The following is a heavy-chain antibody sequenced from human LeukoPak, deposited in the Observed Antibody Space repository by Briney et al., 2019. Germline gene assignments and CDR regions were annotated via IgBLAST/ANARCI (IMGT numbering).Heavy chain of an antibody. D-gene: IGHD2-2*01. J-gene: IGHJ3*02. Sequence: SVKVSCXASGGTFSSYAISWVRQAPGQGLEWMGGIIPIFGTANYAQKFQGRVTITADESTSTAYMELSSLRSEDTGVYYCARAKHQLLHDAFDIWGQGTMVTVSS. V-gene: IGHV1-69*01. CDR3: ARAKHQLLHDAFDI. CDR2: IIPIFGTA. CDR1: GGTFSSYA.